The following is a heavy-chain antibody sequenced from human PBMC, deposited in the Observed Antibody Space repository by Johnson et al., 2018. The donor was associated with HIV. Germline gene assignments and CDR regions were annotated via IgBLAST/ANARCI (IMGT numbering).Heavy chain of an antibody. CDR2: ISGSGGST. CDR3: AKDIDYYDSSGYDDAFDI. V-gene: IGHV3-23*04. Sequence: QLVESGGGLVQPGGSLRLSCAASGFTFSSYAMSWVRQAPGKGLEWVSAISGSGGSTYYADSVKGRFTISRDNSKNTLYLQMNSLRAEDTAVYYCAKDIDYYDSSGYDDAFDIWGQGTMVTVSS. CDR1: GFTFSSYA. J-gene: IGHJ3*02. D-gene: IGHD3-22*01.